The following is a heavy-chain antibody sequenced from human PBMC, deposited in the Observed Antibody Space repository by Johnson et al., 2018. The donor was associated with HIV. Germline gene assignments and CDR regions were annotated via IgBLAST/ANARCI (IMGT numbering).Heavy chain of an antibody. CDR2: ISYHGSNK. J-gene: IGHJ3*02. D-gene: IGHD1-26*01. CDR3: AKVWAGRAFDI. CDR1: GFTFDSNA. V-gene: IGHV3-30*18. Sequence: QVQLVESGGGVVQPGRSLRLSCAASGFTFDSNAMHWVRQAPGKGLEWVAVISYHGSNKFYADSVKGRFTISRDNSKNTLYLQMDSLRAEDTAVYYCAKVWAGRAFDIWGQGTMVTVSS.